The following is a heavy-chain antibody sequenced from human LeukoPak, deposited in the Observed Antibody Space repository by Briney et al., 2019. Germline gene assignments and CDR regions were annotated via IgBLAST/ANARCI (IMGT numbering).Heavy chain of an antibody. D-gene: IGHD4/OR15-4a*01. V-gene: IGHV3-21*01. CDR2: ISSSSSYI. J-gene: IGHJ4*02. CDR1: GFTFSSYS. Sequence: PGGSLRLSCAASGFTFSSYSMNWVRQAPGKGLEWVSSISSSSSYIYYAGSVKGRFTISRDNAKNSLYLQMNSLRAEDTAVYYCARVPGAYYFDYWGQGTLVTVSS. CDR3: ARVPGAYYFDY.